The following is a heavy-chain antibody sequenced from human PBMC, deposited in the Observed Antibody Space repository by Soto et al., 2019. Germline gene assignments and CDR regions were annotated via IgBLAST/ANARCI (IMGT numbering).Heavy chain of an antibody. Sequence: QVRLQESGPGLVKPSETLSLTYTVSGASISNYYWSWIRQPAGKGLECLGRIYASGTTTYNPSLRSRVTMSVDTSKNQFSLNLNSVTAADTAVYYCARESRSELGTVEYWGQGTLVTVSS. CDR1: GASISNYY. V-gene: IGHV4-4*07. CDR2: IYASGTT. D-gene: IGHD1-1*01. J-gene: IGHJ4*02. CDR3: ARESRSELGTVEY.